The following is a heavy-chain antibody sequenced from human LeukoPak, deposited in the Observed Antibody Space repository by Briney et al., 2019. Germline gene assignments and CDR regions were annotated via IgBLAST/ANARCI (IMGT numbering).Heavy chain of an antibody. V-gene: IGHV3-11*01. D-gene: IGHD2-2*01. CDR1: GFTFSDYY. CDR2: ISSSGSTI. J-gene: IGHJ6*02. Sequence: GGSLRLSCAASGFTFSDYYMSWIRQAPGKGLEWVSYISSSGSTIYYADSVKGRFTISRDNAKNSLYLQMNSLRAGDTAVYYCARGGSTSELGYYYYGMDVWGQGTTVTVSS. CDR3: ARGGSTSELGYYYYGMDV.